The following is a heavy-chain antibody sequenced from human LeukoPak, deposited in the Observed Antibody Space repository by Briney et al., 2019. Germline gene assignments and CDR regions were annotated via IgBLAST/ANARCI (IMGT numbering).Heavy chain of an antibody. Sequence: ASVKVSCKASGYTFNGYYMHWVRQAPGQGLEWMGWINPNSGGTNYAQKFQGRVTMTRDTSISTAYMELSRLRSDDTAVYYCARTDIVATSWFDPWGQGTLVTVSS. CDR1: GYTFNGYY. CDR3: ARTDIVATSWFDP. D-gene: IGHD5-12*01. J-gene: IGHJ5*02. CDR2: INPNSGGT. V-gene: IGHV1-2*02.